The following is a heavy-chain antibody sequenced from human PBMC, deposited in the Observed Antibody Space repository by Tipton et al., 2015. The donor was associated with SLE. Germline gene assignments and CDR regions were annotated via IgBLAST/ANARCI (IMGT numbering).Heavy chain of an antibody. Sequence: GSLRLSCAASGFTFSSYEMNWVRQAPGKGLEWVSSISTSSTYIYYADSVKGRFTISRDNAKDSLFLQMNSLRTEDTAVYYCAREALRYFDKWGQGTLVTVSS. J-gene: IGHJ4*02. V-gene: IGHV3-21*01. CDR1: GFTFSSYE. CDR2: ISTSSTYI. CDR3: AREALRYFDK.